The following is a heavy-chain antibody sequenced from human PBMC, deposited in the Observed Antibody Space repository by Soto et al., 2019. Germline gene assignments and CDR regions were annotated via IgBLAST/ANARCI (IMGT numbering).Heavy chain of an antibody. CDR2: VRSKADGGTT. J-gene: IGHJ4*02. V-gene: IGHV3-15*07. Sequence: EVPLMESGGGLVQPGGSLSLSCAASTFIFSNAYINWVRQPPGKGPEWVGRVRSKADGGTTDYAAPVIGRFTISIDNSKNTLYLQMDSLKTEDTAVYYCATTYTGSYSFYFDSWCQGTLVTVSS. CDR3: ATTYTGSYSFYFDS. D-gene: IGHD1-26*01. CDR1: TFIFSNAY.